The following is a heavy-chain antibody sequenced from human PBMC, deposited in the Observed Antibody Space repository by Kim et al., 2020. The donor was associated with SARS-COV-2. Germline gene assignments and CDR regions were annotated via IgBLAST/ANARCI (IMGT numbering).Heavy chain of an antibody. D-gene: IGHD3-22*01. Sequence: DSGKGRFTISVENAKSSVYLQMNSLRAEDTAVYYCARDPDDSSGYGAFDYWGQGTLVTVAS. J-gene: IGHJ4*02. V-gene: IGHV3-7*01. CDR3: ARDPDDSSGYGAFDY.